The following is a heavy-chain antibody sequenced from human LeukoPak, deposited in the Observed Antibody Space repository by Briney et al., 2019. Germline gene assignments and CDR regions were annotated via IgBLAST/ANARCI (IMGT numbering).Heavy chain of an antibody. CDR1: GYTFTGYY. CDR2: INPNSGGT. V-gene: IGHV1-2*02. D-gene: IGHD2-2*02. J-gene: IGHJ5*02. Sequence: ASVKVSCKASGYTFTGYYMRWVRQAPGQGLEWMGWINPNSGGTNYAQKFQGGVTMTRDTSISTAYMELSRLRSDDTAVYYCARQPAAILQGRRVWFDPWGQGTLVTVSS. CDR3: ARQPAAILQGRRVWFDP.